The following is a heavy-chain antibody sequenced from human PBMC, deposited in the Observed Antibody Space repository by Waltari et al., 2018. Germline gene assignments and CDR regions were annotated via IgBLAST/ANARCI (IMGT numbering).Heavy chain of an antibody. V-gene: IGHV3-30*02. J-gene: IGHJ4*02. CDR2: IRYDGSNK. Sequence: QVQLVESGGGVVQPGGSLRLSCAASGFTFSSYGMHWVRQAPGKGLEWVAFIRYDGSNKYYADSVKGRFTISRDNSKNTLYLQMNSLRAEDTAVYYCAITAMVSAGLDYWGQGTLVTVSS. D-gene: IGHD5-18*01. CDR1: GFTFSSYG. CDR3: AITAMVSAGLDY.